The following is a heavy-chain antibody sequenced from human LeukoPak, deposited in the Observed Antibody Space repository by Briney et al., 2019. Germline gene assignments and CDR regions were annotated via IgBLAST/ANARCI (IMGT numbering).Heavy chain of an antibody. Sequence: GGSLRLSCAASGFTFSDYYMSWIRQAPGKGLEWVSYISSNGSTIYYADSVKGRFTISRDNAKNSLYLQMNSLRAEDTAVYYCARLYSWDYFDYWGQGTLVTVSS. CDR2: ISSNGSTI. V-gene: IGHV3-11*04. D-gene: IGHD5-18*01. CDR1: GFTFSDYY. CDR3: ARLYSWDYFDY. J-gene: IGHJ4*02.